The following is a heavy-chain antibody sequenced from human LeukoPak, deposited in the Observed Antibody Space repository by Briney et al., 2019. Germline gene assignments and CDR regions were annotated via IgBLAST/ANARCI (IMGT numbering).Heavy chain of an antibody. V-gene: IGHV4-61*08. Sequence: NASQTLSLTCTVSGGSISSGGYYWSWIRQPPGKGLEWIGYIYYSGSTNYNPSLKSRVTISVDTSKNQFSLKLSSVTAADTAVYYCARHGCSSTSCSTDSYYYYGMDVWGQGTTVTVSS. D-gene: IGHD2-2*01. CDR2: IYYSGST. CDR1: GGSISSGGYY. J-gene: IGHJ6*02. CDR3: ARHGCSSTSCSTDSYYYYGMDV.